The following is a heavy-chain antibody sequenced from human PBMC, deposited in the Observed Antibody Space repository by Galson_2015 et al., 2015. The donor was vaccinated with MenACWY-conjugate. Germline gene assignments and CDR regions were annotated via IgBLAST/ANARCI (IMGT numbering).Heavy chain of an antibody. V-gene: IGHV3-30*04. J-gene: IGHJ3*02. CDR3: ARREASSGYFGLADAFDI. Sequence: SLRLSCAASGFTFSSYAMHWVRQAPGKGLEWVAVISYDGSNKYYADSVKGRFTISRDNSKNTLYLQMNSLRAEDTAVYYCARREASSGYFGLADAFDIWGQGTMVTVSS. CDR1: GFTFSSYA. D-gene: IGHD3-22*01. CDR2: ISYDGSNK.